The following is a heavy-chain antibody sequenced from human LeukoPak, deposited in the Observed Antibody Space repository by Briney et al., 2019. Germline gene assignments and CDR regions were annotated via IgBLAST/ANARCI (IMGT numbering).Heavy chain of an antibody. Sequence: PGGSLRLSCAASGFTLSSYWMHWVRQAPGKGLVWVSRINSDGSSRSYADSVKGRFTISRDNAKNTLYLQMNSLRAEDTAVYYCAKVLTGYCGSTSCPFDYWGQGTLVTVSS. V-gene: IGHV3-74*01. CDR1: GFTLSSYW. CDR2: INSDGSSR. D-gene: IGHD2-2*01. J-gene: IGHJ4*02. CDR3: AKVLTGYCGSTSCPFDY.